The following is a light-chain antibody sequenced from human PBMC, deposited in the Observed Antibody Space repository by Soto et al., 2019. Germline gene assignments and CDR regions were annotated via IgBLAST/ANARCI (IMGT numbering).Light chain of an antibody. Sequence: EIVLTQSPATLSLSPGERATLSCRASRSVSSYLAWYQQKPGQAPRLLIYDASNRATGIPARFSGSGSGTDFTLTISSLEPEDFAVYYCQQRSNWPPLITFGQGTRLEI. CDR3: QQRSNWPPLIT. V-gene: IGKV3-11*01. CDR1: RSVSSY. J-gene: IGKJ5*01. CDR2: DAS.